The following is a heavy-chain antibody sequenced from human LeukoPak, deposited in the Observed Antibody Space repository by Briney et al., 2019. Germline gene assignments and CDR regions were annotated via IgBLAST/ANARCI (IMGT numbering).Heavy chain of an antibody. CDR3: ARSNYDTDAFDI. D-gene: IGHD1-7*01. J-gene: IGHJ3*02. CDR1: GFTFDDYG. V-gene: IGHV3-21*01. Sequence: GGSLRLSCAASGFTFDDYGMSWVRQAPGKGLEWVSFISSSTTYTYYADSVKGRFTISRDNAKNSLYLQMNSLRAEDTAVYYCARSNYDTDAFDIWGQGTMVTVSS. CDR2: ISSSTTYT.